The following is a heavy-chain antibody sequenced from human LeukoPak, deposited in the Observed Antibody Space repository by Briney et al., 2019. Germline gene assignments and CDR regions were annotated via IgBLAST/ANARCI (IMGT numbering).Heavy chain of an antibody. V-gene: IGHV3-53*01. CDR2: IYSEGNT. J-gene: IGHJ6*02. CDR1: GFTITSNS. Sequence: PGGSLRLSCAASGFTITSNSMNWVRRAPGKGLQWVSVIYSEGNTYYADSVKGRFTISRDKSRNTLYLQMNNLRAEDTALYYCARENEFGSGMDAWGQGTTVTVSS. CDR3: ARENEFGSGMDA. D-gene: IGHD3-10*01.